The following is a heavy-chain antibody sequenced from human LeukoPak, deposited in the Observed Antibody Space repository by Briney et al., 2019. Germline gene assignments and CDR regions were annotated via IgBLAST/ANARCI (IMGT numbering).Heavy chain of an antibody. Sequence: PSETLSLTCAVCGGSFSGYYWSWIRQPPGKGLEWIGEINHSGSTNYNPSLKSRVTISVDTSKNQFSLKLSSVTAADTAVYYCARGSKYYDVLGWGQGTLVTVSS. J-gene: IGHJ4*02. V-gene: IGHV4-34*01. D-gene: IGHD3-9*01. CDR3: ARGSKYYDVLG. CDR2: INHSGST. CDR1: GGSFSGYY.